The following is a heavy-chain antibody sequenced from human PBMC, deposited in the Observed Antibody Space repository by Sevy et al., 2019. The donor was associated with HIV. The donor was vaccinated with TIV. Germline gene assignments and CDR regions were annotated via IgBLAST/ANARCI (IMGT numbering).Heavy chain of an antibody. CDR3: ARDAGEYCSSTSCRDAFFDY. CDR1: GFTFSSYS. CDR2: ISSSSSYI. Sequence: GGSPRLSCAASGFTFSSYSMNWVRQAPGKGLEWVSSISSSSSYIYYADSVKGRFTISRDNAKNSLYLQMNSLRAEDTAVYYRARDAGEYCSSTSCRDAFFDYWGQGTLVTVSS. J-gene: IGHJ4*02. V-gene: IGHV3-21*01. D-gene: IGHD2-2*01.